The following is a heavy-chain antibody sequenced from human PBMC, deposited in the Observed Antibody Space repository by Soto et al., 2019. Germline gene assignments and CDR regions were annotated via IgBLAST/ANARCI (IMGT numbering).Heavy chain of an antibody. CDR3: ARHYDYGDYLDY. D-gene: IGHD4-17*01. J-gene: IGHJ4*02. Sequence: SGTLSLTCTVSSGSIKNYYWSWIRQPPGKGLEWIGYIYYTGTTNYNPSLKSRVTTSVDTSKNQFSLKLTSVTAADTAVYYCARHYDYGDYLDYWGQGTLVTVSS. CDR2: IYYTGTT. CDR1: SGSIKNYY. V-gene: IGHV4-59*08.